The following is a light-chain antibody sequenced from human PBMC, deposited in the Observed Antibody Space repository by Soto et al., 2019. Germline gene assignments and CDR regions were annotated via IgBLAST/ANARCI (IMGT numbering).Light chain of an antibody. CDR3: QQYNSYST. CDR2: KAS. J-gene: IGKJ1*01. CDR1: QSISSW. Sequence: DIQMTQSPSTLSASVGDRVTITCRATQSISSWLAWYQQKPGEAPQLLIYKASSLESGVPSRFSGSGSGTDFTLTISSLQPDDFATYYCQQYNSYSTFGQGTKVDIK. V-gene: IGKV1-5*03.